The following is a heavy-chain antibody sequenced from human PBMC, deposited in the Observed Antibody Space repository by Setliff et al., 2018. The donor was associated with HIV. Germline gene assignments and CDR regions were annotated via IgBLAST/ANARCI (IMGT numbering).Heavy chain of an antibody. V-gene: IGHV4-39*01. D-gene: IGHD3-3*01. Sequence: SETLSLTCSVSGGSISSRSYYWGWIRQPPGKGLEWIGTISYSGNTYYRPSLKSRVTISVGTSKNQFSLRLNSVTAADTAVYYCARQSGYTRGWDIFGVVAGSFDIWGLGTMVTVSS. CDR3: ARQSGYTRGWDIFGVVAGSFDI. CDR1: GGSISSRSYY. CDR2: ISYSGNT. J-gene: IGHJ3*02.